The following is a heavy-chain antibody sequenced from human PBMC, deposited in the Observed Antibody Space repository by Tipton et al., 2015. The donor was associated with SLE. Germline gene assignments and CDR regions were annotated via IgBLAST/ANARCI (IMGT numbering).Heavy chain of an antibody. J-gene: IGHJ4*02. CDR3: ARLSAYYRVFDL. Sequence: TLSLTCSVSGGSITSHYWTWIRQSPGKELEWLAYVSYTGSATYNPSLRSRVSISLDTSENRFSLKVTSVTAADTAVYYCARLSAYYRVFDLWGQGTLVIVAS. V-gene: IGHV4-59*08. D-gene: IGHD3-3*01. CDR2: VSYTGSA. CDR1: GGSITSHY.